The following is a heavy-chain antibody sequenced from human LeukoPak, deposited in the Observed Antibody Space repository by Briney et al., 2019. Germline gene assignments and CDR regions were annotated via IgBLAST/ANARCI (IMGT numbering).Heavy chain of an antibody. J-gene: IGHJ4*02. V-gene: IGHV4-34*01. Sequence: SETLSLTCAVYGGSFSGYYWSWIRQPPGKGLGWIGEINHSGSTNYNPSLKSRVTISVDTSKNQFSLKLGSVTAADTAVYYCARVRRPYYYGSGSYYGVYFDYWGQGTLVTVSS. CDR1: GGSFSGYY. CDR2: INHSGST. D-gene: IGHD3-10*01. CDR3: ARVRRPYYYGSGSYYGVYFDY.